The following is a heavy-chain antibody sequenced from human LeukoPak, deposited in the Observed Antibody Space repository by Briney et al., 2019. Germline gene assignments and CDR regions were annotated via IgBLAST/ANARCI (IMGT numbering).Heavy chain of an antibody. CDR1: GFTFDDYA. D-gene: IGHD2-2*02. V-gene: IGHV3-43*02. CDR2: ISGDGGST. CDR3: AKIGGYCSSTSCYKSYYYYYMDV. Sequence: PGGSLRLSCAASGFTFDDYAMHWVRHAPGKGLEWVSLISGDGGSTYYADSVKGRFTISRVNSKNSLYLQMNSLRTEDTALYYCAKIGGYCSSTSCYKSYYYYYMDVWGKGTTVTVSS. J-gene: IGHJ6*03.